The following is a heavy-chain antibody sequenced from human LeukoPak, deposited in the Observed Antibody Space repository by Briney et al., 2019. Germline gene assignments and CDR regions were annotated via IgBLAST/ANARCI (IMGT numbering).Heavy chain of an antibody. CDR3: ARDSPYYDILTGYGYYYYMDV. V-gene: IGHV4-59*01. D-gene: IGHD3-9*01. CDR1: GGSISSYY. CDR2: IYYSGST. Sequence: SETLSLTCTASGGSISSYYWSWVRQPPRKGLEWIGYIYYSGSTNYNPSLKSRVTISVDTCKNQFSLKLSSVTAADTAVYYCARDSPYYDILTGYGYYYYMDVWGKGTTVTVSS. J-gene: IGHJ6*03.